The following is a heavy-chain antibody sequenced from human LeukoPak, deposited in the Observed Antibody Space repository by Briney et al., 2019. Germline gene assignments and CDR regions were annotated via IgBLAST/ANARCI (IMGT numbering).Heavy chain of an antibody. V-gene: IGHV4-39*07. CDR3: ARVQSYYDFWSGYYTSSQYYYYYMDV. D-gene: IGHD3-3*01. J-gene: IGHJ6*03. Sequence: SETLSLTCTVSGGSISSSSYYWGWIRQPPGKGLEWIGSIYYSGSTYYNPSLKSRVTISVDTSKNQFSLKLSSVTAADTAVYYCARVQSYYDFWSGYYTSSQYYYYYMDVWGKGTTVTVSS. CDR2: IYYSGST. CDR1: GGSISSSSYY.